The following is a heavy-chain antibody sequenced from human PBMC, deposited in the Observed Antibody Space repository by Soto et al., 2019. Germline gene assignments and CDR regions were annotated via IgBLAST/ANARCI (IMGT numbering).Heavy chain of an antibody. V-gene: IGHV3-30-3*01. D-gene: IGHD5-18*01. J-gene: IGHJ4*02. CDR1: GFTFSSYA. Sequence: QVQLVESGGGVVQPGRSLRLSCAASGFTFSSYAMHWVRQAPGKGLEWVAVISYDGSNKYYADSVKGRFTISRDNSKNTLYLQMNSLRAEDTAVYYCASDTEKEKRIQLWLPCGYWGQGTLVTVSS. CDR2: ISYDGSNK. CDR3: ASDTEKEKRIQLWLPCGY.